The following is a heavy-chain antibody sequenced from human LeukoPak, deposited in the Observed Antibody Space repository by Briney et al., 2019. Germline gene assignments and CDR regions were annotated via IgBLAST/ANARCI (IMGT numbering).Heavy chain of an antibody. Sequence: PGGSLRLSCAAYGFTFDDYTMHWVRQTQGKGLEWVSLISWDGSSTSYADSVKGRFTISRDNAKKTLYLQMNSVRAEDTAVYYCARDFKEADPWGQGTLVTVSS. CDR3: ARDFKEADP. CDR1: GFTFDDYT. CDR2: ISWDGSST. V-gene: IGHV3-43*01. J-gene: IGHJ5*02.